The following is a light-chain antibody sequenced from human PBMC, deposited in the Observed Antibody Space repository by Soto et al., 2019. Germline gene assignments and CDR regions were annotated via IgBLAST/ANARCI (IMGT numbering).Light chain of an antibody. CDR1: QRVDSY. CDR3: KQTYSSGAT. CDR2: AAS. V-gene: IGKV1-39*01. Sequence: DIQVTQSPSSLSASVGDSVTLSCQTSQRVDSYIHWYQHQSGKPPKLLIYAASTLQDGVPSRFSGGGSGTAFSLTTTAVNPAVSGTYYGKQTYSSGATFGQGTKV. J-gene: IGKJ1*01.